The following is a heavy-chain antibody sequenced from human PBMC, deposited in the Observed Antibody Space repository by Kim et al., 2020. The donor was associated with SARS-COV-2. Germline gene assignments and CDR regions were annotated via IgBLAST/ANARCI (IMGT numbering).Heavy chain of an antibody. J-gene: IGHJ4*02. D-gene: IGHD3-10*01. V-gene: IGHV1-3*01. CDR2: INAGNGNA. CDR1: GYNFTTYD. CDR3: ARVWFGKNYFDY. Sequence: ASVKVSCKASGYNFTTYDIHWVRQVPGQGLEWMGWINAGNGNAKYSHNFQGRVTTTRYTSTSTAYMELSSLRSEDTAVYYCARVWFGKNYFDYWGLGTLVTVSS.